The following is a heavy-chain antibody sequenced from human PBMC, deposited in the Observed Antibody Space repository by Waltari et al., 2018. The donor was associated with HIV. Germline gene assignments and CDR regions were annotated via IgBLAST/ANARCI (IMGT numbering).Heavy chain of an antibody. V-gene: IGHV4-34*01. Sequence: QVQLQQWGAGLLKPSETLSLTCAVYGGSFSGYYWSWIRQPPGKGLEWIGEINHSGSTNYNPSLKSRVTISVDTSKNQFSLKLSSVTAADTAVYYCARGMGGSYGFDYWGQGTLVTVSS. D-gene: IGHD1-26*01. CDR2: INHSGST. CDR3: ARGMGGSYGFDY. J-gene: IGHJ4*02. CDR1: GGSFSGYY.